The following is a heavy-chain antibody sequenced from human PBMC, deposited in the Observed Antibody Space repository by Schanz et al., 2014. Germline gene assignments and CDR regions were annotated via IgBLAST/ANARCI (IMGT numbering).Heavy chain of an antibody. D-gene: IGHD3-22*01. Sequence: VQLVESGGGLVQPGGSLRLSCAASGFTFTSYSMHWVRQAPGRGLEWVAFIRYDGSSKYYADSVRGRFTISRDDSKNTLYLQMNSLRPEDTAVYYCAKEDRNHNSDYVYWGQGALVIVS. V-gene: IGHV3-30*02. J-gene: IGHJ4*02. CDR2: IRYDGSSK. CDR1: GFTFTSYS. CDR3: AKEDRNHNSDYVY.